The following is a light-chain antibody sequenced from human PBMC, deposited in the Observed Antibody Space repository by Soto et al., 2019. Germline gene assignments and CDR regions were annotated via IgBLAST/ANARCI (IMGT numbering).Light chain of an antibody. V-gene: IGLV2-23*01. CDR1: SSDVGSYNL. CDR2: EGT. Sequence: SSDVGSYNLVSWFQQLPGKVPKLIIYEGTKRPSGVSDRFSGSKSGYTASLTISGLQAEDAADYYCFSYAGNSVYVFGTGTKVTVL. CDR3: FSYAGNSVYV. J-gene: IGLJ1*01.